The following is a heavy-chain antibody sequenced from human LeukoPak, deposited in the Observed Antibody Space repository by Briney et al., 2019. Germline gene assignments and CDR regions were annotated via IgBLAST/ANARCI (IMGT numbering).Heavy chain of an antibody. Sequence: GEXLKISFKGSGYSFTSYWIGWVRPMPGKGVEWMGIIYPGDSDTRYSPSFEGEVTISADKCNRTTTLKWSSLKASDTAMYYCAGIIAAAGTGPWNYFDYWGQGTLVTVSS. J-gene: IGHJ4*02. V-gene: IGHV5-51*01. CDR2: IYPGDSDT. D-gene: IGHD6-13*01. CDR1: GYSFTSYW. CDR3: AGIIAAAGTGPWNYFDY.